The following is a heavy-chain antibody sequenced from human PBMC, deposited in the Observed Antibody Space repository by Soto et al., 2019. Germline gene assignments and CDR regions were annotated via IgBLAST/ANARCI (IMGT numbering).Heavy chain of an antibody. CDR2: IYYSGST. CDR1: GGSISSGGYY. V-gene: IGHV4-31*03. CDR3: ARDRPNSSRRPRVEVYDAFDI. D-gene: IGHD3-22*01. Sequence: KPSETLSLTCTVSGGSISSGGYYWSWIRQHPGKGLEWIGYIYYSGSTYYNPSLKSRVTISVDTSKNQFSLKLSSVTAADTAVYYCARDRPNSSRRPRVEVYDAFDIWGQGTMVTVSS. J-gene: IGHJ3*02.